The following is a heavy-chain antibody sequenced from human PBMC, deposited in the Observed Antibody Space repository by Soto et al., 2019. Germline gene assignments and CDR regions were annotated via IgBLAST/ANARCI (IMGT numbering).Heavy chain of an antibody. J-gene: IGHJ5*02. CDR3: VKERSSRVVLYNWFDH. D-gene: IGHD3-3*01. V-gene: IGHV3-64D*06. Sequence: GVLKLSCSAAGFTFSSYAMHWVRQAPGKGLEYVSAIGSNGISTYYADSVKGRFTISRDNSKNTLYLQMSSLRPEDAAVYYCVKERSSRVVLYNWFDHWGQGTLVTVSS. CDR1: GFTFSSYA. CDR2: IGSNGIST.